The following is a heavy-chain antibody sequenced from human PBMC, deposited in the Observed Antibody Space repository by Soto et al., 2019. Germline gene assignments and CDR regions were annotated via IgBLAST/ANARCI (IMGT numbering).Heavy chain of an antibody. CDR3: ARIVRGIVITYYYMDV. CDR2: IFYSGST. V-gene: IGHV4-39*01. D-gene: IGHD2-21*01. CDR1: GGSISSSSYY. J-gene: IGHJ6*03. Sequence: QVQLQESGPGLVKPSETLSLTCTVSGGSISSSSYYWGWIRQPPGKGLVWIGSIFYSGSTYYNPSLQSRVTISVDTSTNQFSLKLRSVTAADTAVYYCARIVRGIVITYYYMDVWGKGTTVTVSS.